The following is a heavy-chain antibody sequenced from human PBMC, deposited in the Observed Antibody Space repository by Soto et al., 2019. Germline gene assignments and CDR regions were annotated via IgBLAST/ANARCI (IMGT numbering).Heavy chain of an antibody. V-gene: IGHV1-69*01. Sequence: QVQLVQSGAEVKKPGSSVKVSCTASGDTFNNYAISWVRLAPGQGLEWMGGVIPIFGTPSYAQKFQGRVTISADESTSTACMELSSLRSDDTAVYYCARLRGSFPNWFDPWGQGTLFTVSS. D-gene: IGHD1-26*01. CDR2: VIPIFGTP. CDR1: GDTFNNYA. CDR3: ARLRGSFPNWFDP. J-gene: IGHJ5*02.